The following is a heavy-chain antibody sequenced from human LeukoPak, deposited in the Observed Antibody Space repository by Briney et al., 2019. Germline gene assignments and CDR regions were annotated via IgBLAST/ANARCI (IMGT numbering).Heavy chain of an antibody. J-gene: IGHJ3*02. CDR3: ARIRNRWERHAFDI. D-gene: IGHD1-26*01. CDR1: GFTFSAYT. Sequence: GGSLRLSCAASGFTFSAYTMNWVRQAPGKGLEWVSSISITSRNIYYADSVKGRFTISRDNAKNSLYLQMNSLRAEDTALYYCARIRNRWERHAFDIWVQGTMVTVSS. CDR2: ISITSRNI. V-gene: IGHV3-21*01.